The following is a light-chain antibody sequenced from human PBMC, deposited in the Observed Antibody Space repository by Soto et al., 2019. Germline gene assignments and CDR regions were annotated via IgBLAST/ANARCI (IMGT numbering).Light chain of an antibody. CDR2: AAS. Sequence: DIQMTQSPSSMSASVGDRVTITCRASQDIINDLSWYQQKPGQAPKRLIYAASTLQSGVRSRFSGDGSGTELTLTIRSLQSEDFATYYCLQHNTYPWTFGQGNKVDLK. CDR1: QDIIND. V-gene: IGKV1-17*01. J-gene: IGKJ1*01. CDR3: LQHNTYPWT.